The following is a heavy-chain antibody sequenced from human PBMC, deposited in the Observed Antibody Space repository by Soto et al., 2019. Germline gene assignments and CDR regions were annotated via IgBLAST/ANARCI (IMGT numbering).Heavy chain of an antibody. J-gene: IGHJ4*02. CDR3: ASGIAAAGTDY. CDR1: GYTFTSYG. V-gene: IGHV1-18*01. D-gene: IGHD6-13*01. Sequence: ASVKVSCKASGYTFTSYGISWVRQAPGQGLEWMGWISAYNGNTNYAQKLQGRVTMTTDTSTSTAYMELSSLRSEDTAVYYCASGIAAAGTDYWGQGTLVTVSS. CDR2: ISAYNGNT.